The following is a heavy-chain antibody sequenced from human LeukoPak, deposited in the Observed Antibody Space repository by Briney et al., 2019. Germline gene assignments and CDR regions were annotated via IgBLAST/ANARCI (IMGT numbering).Heavy chain of an antibody. V-gene: IGHV3-30*18. CDR2: ISYDGSNK. CDR1: GFTFSSYG. J-gene: IGHJ4*02. D-gene: IGHD5-24*01. CDR3: AKSRDGYNYGDY. Sequence: PGRSLRLSCAASGFTFSSYGMHWVRQAPGKGLEWVAVISYDGSNKYYADSVKGRFTISRDNSKNTLYLQMNSLRAEDTAVYYCAKSRDGYNYGDYWGQGTLVTVSS.